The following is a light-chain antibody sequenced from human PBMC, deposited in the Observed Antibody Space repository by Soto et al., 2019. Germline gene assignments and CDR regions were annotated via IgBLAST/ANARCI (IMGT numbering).Light chain of an antibody. CDR1: QSISSW. J-gene: IGKJ2*01. CDR2: KAS. Sequence: DIQMTQSPSTLSASVGDRVTITCRASQSISSWLAWYQQKPGKAPKLLIYKASSLESGVPSRFSGSGSGTEFPLTISSLQPDDYATYYCKKYNSHSRYTFGQGTKREIK. CDR3: KKYNSHSRYT. V-gene: IGKV1-5*03.